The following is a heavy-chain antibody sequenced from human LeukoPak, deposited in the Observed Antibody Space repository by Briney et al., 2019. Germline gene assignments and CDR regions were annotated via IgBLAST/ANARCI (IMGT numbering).Heavy chain of an antibody. CDR1: GFIFNYYA. Sequence: PGGSLTLSCAASGFIFNYYALHWLRQAPHKGLEGVAVIWSDGTNRYYADSVKGRFIIFRDDSQKRVFLQMNSLRAEDTAVYYCVRDAQRGFDYSNSLQYWGQGALVTVSS. CDR2: IWSDGTNR. CDR3: VRDAQRGFDYSNSLQY. J-gene: IGHJ4*02. V-gene: IGHV3-33*08. D-gene: IGHD4-11*01.